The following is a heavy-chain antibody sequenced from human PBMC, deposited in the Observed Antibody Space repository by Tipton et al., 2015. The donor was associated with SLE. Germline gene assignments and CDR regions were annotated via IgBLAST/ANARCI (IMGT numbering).Heavy chain of an antibody. Sequence: TLSLTCSVSGASINSGSYFWSWIRQPAGKGLEWIGRISTGGTTNYNPSLESRVTISIDPSDIQFSLMLSSVTAADTAVYFCARGDYCSSSRCYMGDALDIWGQGTMVTVSS. V-gene: IGHV4-61*02. D-gene: IGHD2-2*02. J-gene: IGHJ3*02. CDR3: ARGDYCSSSRCYMGDALDI. CDR1: GASINSGSYF. CDR2: ISTGGTT.